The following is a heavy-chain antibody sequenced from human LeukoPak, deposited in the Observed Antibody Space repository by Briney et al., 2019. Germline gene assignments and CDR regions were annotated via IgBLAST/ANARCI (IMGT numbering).Heavy chain of an antibody. CDR1: GGSISSGGYY. CDR2: IYYSGST. D-gene: IGHD3-16*01. CDR3: ARGRRGRNDY. V-gene: IGHV4-31*03. J-gene: IGHJ4*02. Sequence: PSETLSLTCTVSGGSISSGGYYWSWIRQHPGKGLEWIGYIYYSGSTYYNPSLKSRVTISVDTSKNQFSLKLSSVTAADTAVYYCARGRRGRNDYWGQGTLVTVSS.